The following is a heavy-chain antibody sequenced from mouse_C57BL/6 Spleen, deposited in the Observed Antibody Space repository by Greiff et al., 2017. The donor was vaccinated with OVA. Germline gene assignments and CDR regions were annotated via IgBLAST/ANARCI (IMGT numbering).Heavy chain of an antibody. J-gene: IGHJ1*03. Sequence: QVQLQQPGAELVKPGASVKLSCKASGYTFTSYWMHWVKQRPGQGLEWIGMIHPNSGSTNYNEKFKSKATLTVDKSSSTAYMQLSSLTSEDSAVYYCARSSVDYWYFDVWDTGTTVTVSS. CDR1: GYTFTSYW. V-gene: IGHV1-64*01. CDR2: IHPNSGST. CDR3: ARSSVDYWYFDV. D-gene: IGHD2-4*01.